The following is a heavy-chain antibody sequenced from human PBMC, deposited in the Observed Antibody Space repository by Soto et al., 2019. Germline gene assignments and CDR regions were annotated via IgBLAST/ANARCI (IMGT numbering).Heavy chain of an antibody. CDR3: ARTFDYYGMDV. Sequence: TSETLSLTCAVSGYSIGSGYYWAWIRQSPGKGLEWIGSIYYAGSVYYNPSLNGRVALSMDTSKNHFSLKLTSVTAADTAVYYCARTFDYYGMDVWGQGTTVTVSS. V-gene: IGHV4-38-2*01. J-gene: IGHJ6*02. CDR2: IYYAGSV. CDR1: GYSIGSGYY.